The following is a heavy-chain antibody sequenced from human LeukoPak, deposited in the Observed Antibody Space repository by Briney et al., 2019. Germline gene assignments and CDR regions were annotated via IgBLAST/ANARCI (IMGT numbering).Heavy chain of an antibody. D-gene: IGHD6-19*01. CDR3: ARHQRGWYFDY. J-gene: IGHJ4*02. CDR2: IYYSGST. CDR1: GGSISSYY. Sequence: PSETRSLTCTVSGGSISSYYWSWIRQPPGKGLEWIGYIYYSGSTNYNPSLKSRVTISVDTSKNQFSLKLSSVTAADTAVYYCARHQRGWYFDYWGQGTLVTVSS. V-gene: IGHV4-59*08.